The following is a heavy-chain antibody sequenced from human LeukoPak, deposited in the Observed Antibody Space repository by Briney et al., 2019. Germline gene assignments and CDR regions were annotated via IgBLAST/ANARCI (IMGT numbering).Heavy chain of an antibody. D-gene: IGHD1-26*01. CDR1: GYTFTGYY. Sequence: SVKVSCKASGYTFTGYYMHWVRQAPGQGLEWMGRIIPIFGTANYAQKFQGRVTITTDESTSTAYMELSSLRSEDTAVYYCAVEWELLGYYFDYWGQGTLVTVSS. J-gene: IGHJ4*02. CDR3: AVEWELLGYYFDY. V-gene: IGHV1-69*05. CDR2: IIPIFGTA.